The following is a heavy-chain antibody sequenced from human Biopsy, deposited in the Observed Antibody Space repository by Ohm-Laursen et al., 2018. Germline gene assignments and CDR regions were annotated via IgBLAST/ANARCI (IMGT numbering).Heavy chain of an antibody. J-gene: IGHJ6*02. CDR3: ARDSGILNYGNFKYYHYYGMDV. V-gene: IGHV4-59*11. CDR1: GGSFTGHY. Sequence: GTLSLTCTVSGGSFTGHYWTGIRQPPGKGLEWIGHISHTGYTSYKSSLKSRVTISLDTSRKHFSLRLTSLAAADTAVYYCARDSGILNYGNFKYYHYYGMDVWGQGTKVTVSS. CDR2: ISHTGYT. D-gene: IGHD4-11*01.